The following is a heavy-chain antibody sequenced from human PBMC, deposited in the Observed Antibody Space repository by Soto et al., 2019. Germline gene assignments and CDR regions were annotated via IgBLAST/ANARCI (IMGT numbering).Heavy chain of an antibody. J-gene: IGHJ4*02. Sequence: KPGGSLRLSCAASGFTFSNAWMSWVRQAPGKGLEWVGRIKSKTDGGTTDYAAPVKGRFTISRDDSKNTLYLQMNSLKTEDTAVYYCTTDVVVAATPRDYWGQGTLVTVSS. CDR3: TTDVVVAATPRDY. CDR2: IKSKTDGGTT. D-gene: IGHD2-15*01. V-gene: IGHV3-15*01. CDR1: GFTFSNAW.